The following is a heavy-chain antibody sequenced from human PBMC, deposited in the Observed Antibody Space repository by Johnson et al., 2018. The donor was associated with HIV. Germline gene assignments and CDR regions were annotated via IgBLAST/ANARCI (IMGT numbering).Heavy chain of an antibody. CDR3: ARFNSFDALDI. D-gene: IGHD4-23*01. CDR1: GFTVSRNY. J-gene: IGHJ3*02. CDR2: IYSDGVT. Sequence: VQLVESGGGLIQPGGSLRLSCAASGFTVSRNYMNWVRQAPGEGLEWVSIIYSDGVTYYADSVKGRFTISRDNSKNTLYLQMKSLRAEATAVYYCARFNSFDALDIWAQGKMVFVS. V-gene: IGHV3-53*01.